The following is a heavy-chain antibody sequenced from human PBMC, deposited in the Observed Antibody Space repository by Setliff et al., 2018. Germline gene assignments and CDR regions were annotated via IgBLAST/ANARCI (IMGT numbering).Heavy chain of an antibody. CDR1: GYKFINFG. J-gene: IGHJ3*02. Sequence: ASVKVSCKASGYKFINFGVSWVRQAPGQGLEWMGWISAYNGYIIYAQKFQGRVTVTTDTSTSTAYMELRSLRSDDTAVYYCARDRPEGVVAAQRSAFDIWGQGTMVTVSS. V-gene: IGHV1-18*01. CDR2: ISAYNGYI. D-gene: IGHD2-15*01. CDR3: ARDRPEGVVAAQRSAFDI.